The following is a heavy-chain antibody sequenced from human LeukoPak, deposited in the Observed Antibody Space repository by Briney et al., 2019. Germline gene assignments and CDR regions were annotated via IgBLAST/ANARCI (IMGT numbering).Heavy chain of an antibody. Sequence: ASVKVSCKASGYTLTGYYMHWVRQAPGQGLEWMGWINPNSGGTNYAQKFQGRVTMTRDTSISTAYMELSRLRSDDTAVYYCARARCTFWSGYYYFDYWGQGTLVTVSS. CDR3: ARARCTFWSGYYYFDY. V-gene: IGHV1-2*02. CDR1: GYTLTGYY. CDR2: INPNSGGT. J-gene: IGHJ4*02. D-gene: IGHD3-3*01.